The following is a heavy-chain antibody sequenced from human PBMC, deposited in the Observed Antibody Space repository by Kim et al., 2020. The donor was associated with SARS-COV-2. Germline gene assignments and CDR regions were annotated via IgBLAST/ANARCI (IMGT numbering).Heavy chain of an antibody. CDR1: RFTFSSYW. CDR3: ARLPTGYVLDKFDY. J-gene: IGHJ4*02. Sequence: GGSLRLSCVASRFTFSSYWMHWVRQAPGKGLVWVSRLKSDGSSTSYADSVKGRFTISRDNARNTLYLQMNSLRAEDTAVYYCARLPTGYVLDKFDYGAQG. D-gene: IGHD3-16*01. CDR2: LKSDGSST. V-gene: IGHV3-74*01.